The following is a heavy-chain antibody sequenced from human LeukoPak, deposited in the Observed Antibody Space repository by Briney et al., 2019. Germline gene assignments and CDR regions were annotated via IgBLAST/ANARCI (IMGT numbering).Heavy chain of an antibody. CDR3: APLGVTTWLDY. J-gene: IGHJ4*02. CDR2: ISGSGGST. Sequence: AGSLRLSCAASGFTFSSYAMSWVRQAPGKGLEWVSAISGSGGSTYYADSVKGRFTISRDNSKQTLYLQMNSLRAEDTAVYYCAPLGVTTWLDYWGQGTLVTVSS. CDR1: GFTFSSYA. V-gene: IGHV3-23*01. D-gene: IGHD4-17*01.